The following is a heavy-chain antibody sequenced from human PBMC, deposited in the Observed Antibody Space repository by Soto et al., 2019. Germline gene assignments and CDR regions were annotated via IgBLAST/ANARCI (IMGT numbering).Heavy chain of an antibody. V-gene: IGHV1-2*04. CDR3: ARRYKDGRRDCVSTSCLFDP. J-gene: IGHJ5*02. CDR1: GYTFTDYY. D-gene: IGHD2-2*01. CDR2: INPNSGAT. Sequence: ASVKVSCKASGYTFTDYYINLVRQAPGQGLEWMGWINPNSGATNSAQKFQGWVTMTRDTSITTAYMELSRLISDDTAVYYCARRYKDGRRDCVSTSCLFDPWDQGTLVTVSS.